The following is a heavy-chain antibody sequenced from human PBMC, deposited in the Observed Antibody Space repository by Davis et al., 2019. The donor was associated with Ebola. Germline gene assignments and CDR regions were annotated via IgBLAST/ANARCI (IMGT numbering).Heavy chain of an antibody. CDR2: TSHSGDKI. CDR3: ARTGYSPH. V-gene: IGHV3-11*01. CDR1: GFTISEIY. D-gene: IGHD2-15*01. Sequence: GESLKISCAASGFTISEIYMSWIRQAPGKGLEWVSYTSHSGDKIFYADSVEGRFTISRDNAKNSLFLQMNSLRVEDTAVYYCARTGYSPHWGQGTLVTVSS. J-gene: IGHJ4*02.